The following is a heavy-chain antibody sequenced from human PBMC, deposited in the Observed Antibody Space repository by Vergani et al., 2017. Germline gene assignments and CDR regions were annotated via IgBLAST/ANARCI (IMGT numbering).Heavy chain of an antibody. CDR2: IKEDGGEK. D-gene: IGHD4-17*01. J-gene: IGHJ4*02. Sequence: EAQLVESGGGLVQPGGSLRLSCAASGFAFTSYWMTWVRQAPGKGLEWVAKIKEDGGEKYYMDSVKGRFIISRDNAKNSLYLQMNSLRAEDTAIYYCASPTVTTTGYDYWGQGTLVTVSS. CDR1: GFAFTSYW. CDR3: ASPTVTTTGYDY. V-gene: IGHV3-7*01.